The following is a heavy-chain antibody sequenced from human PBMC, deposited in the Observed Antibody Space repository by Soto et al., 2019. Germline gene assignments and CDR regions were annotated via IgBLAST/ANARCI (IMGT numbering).Heavy chain of an antibody. V-gene: IGHV3-9*01. CDR3: AKDYAGYYYYIDF. J-gene: IGHJ6*03. Sequence: EVQLVESGGGLVQPGRSLRLSCAASGFTFDDFAMHWVRQAPGKGLEWVSGINWNSGDINYANSVKGRFTISRDNAKNSLYLRMNSLRAEDTALYYCAKDYAGYYYYIDFWGKGTTVTVSS. CDR2: INWNSGDI. CDR1: GFTFDDFA.